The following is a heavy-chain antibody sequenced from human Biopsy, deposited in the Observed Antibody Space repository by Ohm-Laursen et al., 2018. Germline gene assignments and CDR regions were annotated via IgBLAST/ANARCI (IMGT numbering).Heavy chain of an antibody. J-gene: IGHJ4*02. CDR1: GDSNYNFF. CDR2: INYSGST. V-gene: IGHV4-59*01. D-gene: IGHD3-3*01. Sequence: TLSLTCTVFGDSNYNFFWSWIRQPPGKGLEWIGDINYSGSTNYNPSLKSRVTLSEDRSKYHFPLVLSSGAAAATAVYYCARVGVGAHSNDYFDSWGQGALVTVSS. CDR3: ARVGVGAHSNDYFDS.